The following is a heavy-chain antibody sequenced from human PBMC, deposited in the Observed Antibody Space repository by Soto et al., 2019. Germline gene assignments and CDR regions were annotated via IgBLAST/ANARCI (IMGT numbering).Heavy chain of an antibody. J-gene: IGHJ3*02. Sequence: AGGSLRLSCAASGFTFSNAWMNWVRQAPGKGLEWVGRIKSKTDGGTTDYAAPVKGRFTISRDDSKDTLYLQMNSLKTEDTAVYYCTTEYYYDSSGYYHAFDIWGQGTMVTVSS. V-gene: IGHV3-15*07. CDR1: GFTFSNAW. CDR2: IKSKTDGGTT. D-gene: IGHD3-22*01. CDR3: TTEYYYDSSGYYHAFDI.